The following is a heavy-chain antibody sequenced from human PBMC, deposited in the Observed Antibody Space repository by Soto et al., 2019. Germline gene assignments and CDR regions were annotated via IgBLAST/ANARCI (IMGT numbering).Heavy chain of an antibody. CDR2: ISYDGSNK. V-gene: IGHV3-30*18. CDR3: AKESWYVGTTVTSFDY. J-gene: IGHJ4*02. CDR1: GFTFSSYG. D-gene: IGHD4-17*01. Sequence: GGSLRLSCAASGFTFSSYGMHWVRQAPGKGLEWVAVISYDGSNKYYADSVKGRFTISRDNSKNTLYLQMNSLRAEDTAVYYCAKESWYVGTTVTSFDYWGQGTLVTVSS.